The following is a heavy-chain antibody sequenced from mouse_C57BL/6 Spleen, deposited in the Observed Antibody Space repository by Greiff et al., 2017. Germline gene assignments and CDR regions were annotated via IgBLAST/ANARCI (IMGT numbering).Heavy chain of an antibody. J-gene: IGHJ3*01. V-gene: IGHV1-4*01. CDR3: AIDEGNYYGSSDGGFAF. Sequence: QVQLQQSGAELARPGASVKMSCKASGYTFTSYTMHWVKQRPGQGLEWIGYINPSSGYTKYNQKFKDKATLTADKSSSTAYMQLSSLTSEDSAVYYCAIDEGNYYGSSDGGFAFWGQGTLVTVSA. CDR2: INPSSGYT. D-gene: IGHD1-1*01. CDR1: GYTFTSYT.